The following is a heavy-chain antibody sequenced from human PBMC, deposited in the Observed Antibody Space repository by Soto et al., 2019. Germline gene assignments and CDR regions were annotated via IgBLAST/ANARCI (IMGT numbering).Heavy chain of an antibody. V-gene: IGHV5-51*01. CDR1: GYSFTSYW. Sequence: PGESLKISWRGSGYSFTSYWVGWVRQMPGKGLEWMGIIYPGDSDTRYSPSFQGQVTISADKSISTAYLQWSSLKASDTAMYYCASRYCSSTSCYFAFDIWGQGTMVTVSS. CDR2: IYPGDSDT. J-gene: IGHJ3*02. CDR3: ASRYCSSTSCYFAFDI. D-gene: IGHD2-2*01.